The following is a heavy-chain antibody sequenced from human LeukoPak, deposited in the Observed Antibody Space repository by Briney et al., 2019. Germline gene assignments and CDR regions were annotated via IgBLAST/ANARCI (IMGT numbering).Heavy chain of an antibody. CDR3: ARDWIAVAGTPAEYFQH. Sequence: PSETLSLTCTVSGGSISSSSYYWGWIRQPPGKGLEWIGSIYYSGSTYYNPSLKSRVTISVDTSKNQFSLKLSSVTAADTAVYYCARDWIAVAGTPAEYFQHWGQGTLVTVSS. J-gene: IGHJ1*01. D-gene: IGHD6-19*01. V-gene: IGHV4-39*02. CDR2: IYYSGST. CDR1: GGSISSSSYY.